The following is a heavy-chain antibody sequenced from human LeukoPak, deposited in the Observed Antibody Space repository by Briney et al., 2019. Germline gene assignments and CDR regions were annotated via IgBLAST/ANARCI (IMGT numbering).Heavy chain of an antibody. D-gene: IGHD6-19*01. CDR3: AREPIAVAGGRGIDY. J-gene: IGHJ4*02. V-gene: IGHV1-2*02. Sequence: ASVKVSCKASGYTFTGYYMHWVRQAPGQGLEWMGWINPNSGGTNYAQKFQGRVTMTRDTSISTAYMELSRLRSDDTAVYYCAREPIAVAGGRGIDYWGQGTLVTVSS. CDR2: INPNSGGT. CDR1: GYTFTGYY.